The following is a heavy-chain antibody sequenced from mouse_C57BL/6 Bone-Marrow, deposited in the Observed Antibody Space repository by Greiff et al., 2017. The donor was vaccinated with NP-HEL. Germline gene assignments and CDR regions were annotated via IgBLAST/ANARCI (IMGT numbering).Heavy chain of an antibody. CDR1: GYTFTSYW. CDR2: IDPSDSYT. D-gene: IGHD1-1*01. Sequence: QVQLQQPGAELVRPGTSVKLSCKASGYTFTSYWLHWVKQRPGQGLEWIGVIDPSDSYTNYNQKFKGKATLTVDTSSSTAYMQLSSLTSEDSAVYYCARHGSSYVWGQGTLVTVSA. CDR3: ARHGSSYV. V-gene: IGHV1-59*01. J-gene: IGHJ3*01.